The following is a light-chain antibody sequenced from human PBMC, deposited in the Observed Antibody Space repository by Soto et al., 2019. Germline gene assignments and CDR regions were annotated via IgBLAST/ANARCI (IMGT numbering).Light chain of an antibody. Sequence: DIQMTQSPSTLSASVGDRVTITCRASQSISSWLAWYQQKPGKAPKLLIYKASSLESGVPSRFSGSGSGTEFTLTISSLQPDDFATYYCQKSYSTPVTFGQGTQLEIK. CDR2: KAS. CDR1: QSISSW. V-gene: IGKV1-5*03. J-gene: IGKJ5*01. CDR3: QKSYSTPVT.